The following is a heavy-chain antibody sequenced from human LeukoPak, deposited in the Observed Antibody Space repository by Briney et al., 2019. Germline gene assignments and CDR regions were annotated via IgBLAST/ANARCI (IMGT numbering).Heavy chain of an antibody. V-gene: IGHV4-59*08. J-gene: IGHJ4*02. CDR3: ARHHNPRHTYYYDSSGYPYFDY. Sequence: SETLSLTCTVSGGSISGYYWSWIRQPPGKGLEWIGYIYYSGSTNYNPSLKSRVTISVDTSKNQFSLKLSSVTAADTAVYYCARHHNPRHTYYYDSSGYPYFDYWGQGTLVTVSS. CDR2: IYYSGST. D-gene: IGHD3-22*01. CDR1: GGSISGYY.